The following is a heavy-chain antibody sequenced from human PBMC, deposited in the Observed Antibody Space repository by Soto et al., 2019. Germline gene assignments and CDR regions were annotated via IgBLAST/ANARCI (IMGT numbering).Heavy chain of an antibody. V-gene: IGHV3-11*01. J-gene: IGHJ4*02. CDR1: GFTFSDYY. D-gene: IGHD3-22*01. CDR3: AKMSSENYYDPVFS. Sequence: QVQLVESGGGLVKTSGSLRLACAASGFTFSDYYMSWVRQASGKGLEWVSYISSSGNTIYYADSVKGRFTISRDNAKNSVYLQMNSLRAEDTALYFCAKMSSENYYDPVFSWGQGTLVTVSS. CDR2: ISSSGNTI.